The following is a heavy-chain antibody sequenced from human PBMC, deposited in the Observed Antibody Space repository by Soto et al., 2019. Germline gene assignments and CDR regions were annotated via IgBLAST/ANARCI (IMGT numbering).Heavy chain of an antibody. J-gene: IGHJ6*02. D-gene: IGHD6-13*01. CDR1: GYTFTYYG. CDR3: ARDRMFTAASPDCMDV. CDR2: ISAYNGNT. V-gene: IGHV1-18*01. Sequence: QVQLVQSGAEVKKPGASVKVSCKTSGYTFTYYGISWVRQAPGQGLEWMGWISAYNGNTNYAQKFQGRVTMTTDTSTSTAYMDLRSLGSDDTAMYYCARDRMFTAASPDCMDVWGQGTTVTVSS.